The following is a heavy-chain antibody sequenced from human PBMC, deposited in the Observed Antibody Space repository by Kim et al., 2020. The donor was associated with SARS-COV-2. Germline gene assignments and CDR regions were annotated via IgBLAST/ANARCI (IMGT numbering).Heavy chain of an antibody. D-gene: IGHD6-13*01. CDR2: KKQDGSEK. Sequence: KKKQDGSEKYYVDSVKGRFTISRDNAKNSLYLQMNSLRAEATAVYYCARFGSSSWHFDYLVQGTL. CDR3: ARFGSSSWHFDY. J-gene: IGHJ4*02. V-gene: IGHV3-7*04.